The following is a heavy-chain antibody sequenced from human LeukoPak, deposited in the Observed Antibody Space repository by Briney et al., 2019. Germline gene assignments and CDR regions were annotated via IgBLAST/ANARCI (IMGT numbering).Heavy chain of an antibody. J-gene: IGHJ6*03. V-gene: IGHV3-43*02. Sequence: GGSLRLSCAASGFTFSSYGMHWVRQAPGKGLEWVSLISWDGGSTYYADSVKGRFTISRDNSKNSLYLQMNSLRTEDTASYYCAMGGSYMDVWGKGTTVTVSS. CDR3: AMGGSYMDV. CDR1: GFTFSSYG. CDR2: ISWDGGST. D-gene: IGHD3-16*01.